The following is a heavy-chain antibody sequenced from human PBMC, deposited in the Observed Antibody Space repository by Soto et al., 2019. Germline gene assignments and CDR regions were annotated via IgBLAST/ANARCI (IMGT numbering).Heavy chain of an antibody. J-gene: IGHJ2*01. V-gene: IGHV4-59*08. Sequence: QVQLQESGPGLVKPSETLSLTCTVSGGSISSYYWSWIRQPPGKGLEWIGYIYYSGSTNYNPSLKSRVPISVDTSRNRFYLKLRTLTADDTAVYYCARHRGRFPEYGDYALRGYFDLWGRGTLVTVSS. CDR3: ARHRGRFPEYGDYALRGYFDL. CDR2: IYYSGST. D-gene: IGHD4-17*01. CDR1: GGSISSYY.